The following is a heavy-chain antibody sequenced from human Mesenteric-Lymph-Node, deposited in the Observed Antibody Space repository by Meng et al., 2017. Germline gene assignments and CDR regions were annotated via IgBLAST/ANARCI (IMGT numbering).Heavy chain of an antibody. V-gene: IGHV5-51*01. D-gene: IGHD2-15*01. CDR1: GYSFSSYW. J-gene: IGHJ4*02. CDR3: ARSHCSGGSCYFGPSLAFDY. CDR2: IYPGDTDT. Sequence: GGSLRLSCKGSGYSFSSYWIGWVRQTPGKGLEWMAIIYPGDTDTRYSAPFQGQVTISGDKSISTAYLQWSSLKASDTAMYYCARSHCSGGSCYFGPSLAFDYWGQGTLVTVSS.